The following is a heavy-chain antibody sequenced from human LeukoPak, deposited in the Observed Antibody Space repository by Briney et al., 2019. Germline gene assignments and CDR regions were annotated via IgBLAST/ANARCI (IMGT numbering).Heavy chain of an antibody. V-gene: IGHV3-23*01. CDR3: AKDTQLWSFDH. J-gene: IGHJ4*02. D-gene: IGHD3-10*01. CDR2: ISVSGGST. CDR1: GFTFSSYA. Sequence: GALRLSCAASGFTFSSYAMSWVRQAPGRGLEWVSAISVSGGSTYYADSVKGRFTISRDNSKNTLYLQMNSLRAEETAVYYCAKDTQLWSFDHWGQGTLVTVSS.